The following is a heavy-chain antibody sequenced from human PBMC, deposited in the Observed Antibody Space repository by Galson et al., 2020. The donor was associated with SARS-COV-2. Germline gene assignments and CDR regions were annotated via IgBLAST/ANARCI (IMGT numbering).Heavy chain of an antibody. J-gene: IGHJ4*02. CDR3: ARHSEGVTMLVVLTGGFDY. CDR2: IYHSAST. D-gene: IGHD3-22*01. V-gene: IGHV4-38-2*01. CDR1: GYSISSGYY. Sequence: SETLSLTCAVSGYSISSGYYWGWIRPPPGKGLEWIGSIYHSASTYYNPSHKSRVTISVDTSKNQSSLKLSSVSAADTAVYYCARHSEGVTMLVVLTGGFDYWGEGTLVTVSS.